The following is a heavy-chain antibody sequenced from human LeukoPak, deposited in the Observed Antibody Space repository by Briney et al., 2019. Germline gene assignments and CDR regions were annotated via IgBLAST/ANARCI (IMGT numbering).Heavy chain of an antibody. J-gene: IGHJ4*02. V-gene: IGHV3-33*08. D-gene: IGHD6-6*01. CDR2: IWYDGSNK. CDR3: AREEYSSSFLDY. Sequence: GGSLRLSCAASGFTFSSYGMPWVRQAPGKGLEWVAVIWYDGSNKYYADSVKGRFTISRDNSKNTLYLQMNSLRAEDTAVYYCAREEYSSSFLDYWGQGTLVTVSS. CDR1: GFTFSSYG.